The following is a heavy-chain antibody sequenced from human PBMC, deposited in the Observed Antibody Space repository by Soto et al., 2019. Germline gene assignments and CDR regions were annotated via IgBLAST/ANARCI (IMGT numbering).Heavy chain of an antibody. Sequence: SVKVSCKASGGTFSSYAISWVRQAPGQGLEWMGGVIPIFGTANYAQKFQGRVTITADESTSTAYMELSSLRSEDTAVYYCASHHSSPVSYYDYWGQGTLVTVSS. D-gene: IGHD5-18*01. CDR1: GGTFSSYA. CDR2: VIPIFGTA. V-gene: IGHV1-69*13. J-gene: IGHJ4*02. CDR3: ASHHSSPVSYYDY.